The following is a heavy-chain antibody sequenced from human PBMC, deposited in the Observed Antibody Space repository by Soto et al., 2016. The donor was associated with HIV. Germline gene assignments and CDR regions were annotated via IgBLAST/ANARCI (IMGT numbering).Heavy chain of an antibody. CDR3: ARGHYDILTGYYTDYAFDI. D-gene: IGHD3-9*01. CDR1: GYRFINHD. J-gene: IGHJ3*02. V-gene: IGHV1-8*03. CDR2: LNPHSGNT. Sequence: QVQLVQSGAEVKKPGASVKVSCKASGYRFINHDLNWVRQATGQGLEWMAWLNPHSGNTGYAQKFQGRVTITRNSSISTAYMELSSLRSEDTAVYYCARGHYDILTGYYTDYAFDIWAKGQWSPSLQ.